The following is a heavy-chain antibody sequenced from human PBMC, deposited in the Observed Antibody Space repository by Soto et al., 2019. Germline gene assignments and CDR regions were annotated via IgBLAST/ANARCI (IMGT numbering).Heavy chain of an antibody. J-gene: IGHJ4*02. V-gene: IGHV4-61*01. CDR2: VYYSGTT. Sequence: PSETLSLTCSVSGGSVNNRTYYWSWIRQPPGKRLEWIGYVYYSGTTNYNPSLKSRASISVDTSKNQFSLSLSSVTAADTALYYCARTTAVPNTLRSRYYFDYWGQGTLVTVS. CDR3: ARTTAVPNTLRSRYYFDY. CDR1: GGSVNNRTYY. D-gene: IGHD4-17*01.